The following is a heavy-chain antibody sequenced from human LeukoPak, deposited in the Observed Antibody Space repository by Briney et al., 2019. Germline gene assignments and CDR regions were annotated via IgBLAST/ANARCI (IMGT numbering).Heavy chain of an antibody. CDR2: ISGSGGST. Sequence: PGGSLRLSCAASGFTFSSYAMSWVRQAPGKGLEWVSAISGSGGSTYYADSVKGRFTISRDNSKNTLYLQMNSLRAEDTAVYYCATTEGYSGYETQPYYFDYWGQGTLVTVSS. J-gene: IGHJ4*02. V-gene: IGHV3-23*01. D-gene: IGHD5-12*01. CDR3: ATTEGYSGYETQPYYFDY. CDR1: GFTFSSYA.